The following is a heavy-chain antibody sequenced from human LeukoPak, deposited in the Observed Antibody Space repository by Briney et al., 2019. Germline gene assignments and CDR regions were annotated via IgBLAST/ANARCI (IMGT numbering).Heavy chain of an antibody. CDR2: ISGSGGST. CDR1: GFTLSSYA. D-gene: IGHD3-3*01. J-gene: IGHJ4*02. CDR3: AKGFNDFWSGYLTFDY. Sequence: GGSLRLSCAASGFTLSSYAMSWVRQAPGKGLEWVSAISGSGGSTYYTDSVKGRITISRDNSKNTLYLQMNSLRAEDTAVYYCAKGFNDFWSGYLTFDYWGQGILVTVSS. V-gene: IGHV3-23*01.